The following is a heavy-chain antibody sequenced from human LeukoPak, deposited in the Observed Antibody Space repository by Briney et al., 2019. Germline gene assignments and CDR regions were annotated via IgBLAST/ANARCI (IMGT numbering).Heavy chain of an antibody. J-gene: IGHJ4*02. V-gene: IGHV3-21*01. D-gene: IGHD2-21*01. CDR3: ARKDGPYSVPDY. CDR1: GFTFSSYS. Sequence: PGGSLRLSCAASGFTFSSYSMNWVRQAPGKGLEWVSSISSSSSYIYYADSVKGRFTTSRDNAKNSLYLQMNSLRAEDTAVYYCARKDGPYSVPDYWGQGTLVTVSS. CDR2: ISSSSSYI.